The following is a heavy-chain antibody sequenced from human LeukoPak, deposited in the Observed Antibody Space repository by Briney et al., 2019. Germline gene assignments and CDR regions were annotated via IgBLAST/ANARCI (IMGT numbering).Heavy chain of an antibody. D-gene: IGHD6-19*01. J-gene: IGHJ6*02. CDR3: AKDLASGWTYYYHGLDV. Sequence: PGRSLRLSCEASGFGFSSYAMNWVRQAPGKGLEWVSVITSGVTTFYADSVRGRFTISRDNSKNTLFLQMNSLRAEDTAVYYCAKDLASGWTYYYHGLDVWGQGTTVTVSS. V-gene: IGHV3-23*01. CDR1: GFGFSSYA. CDR2: ITSGVTT.